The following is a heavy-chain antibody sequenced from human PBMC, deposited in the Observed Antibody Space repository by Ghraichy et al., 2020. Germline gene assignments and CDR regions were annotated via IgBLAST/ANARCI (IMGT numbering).Heavy chain of an antibody. CDR3: ARVRTMVRGGYYFAS. J-gene: IGHJ4*02. D-gene: IGHD3-10*01. V-gene: IGHV3-33*01. Sequence: GGSLRLSCAASGFTFSSYGMHWVRQAPGKGLEWVAVIWDDGSNKYYADSVKGRFTISRDNSKNTLYLQMNSLRAEDTAVYYCARVRTMVRGGYYFASWGQGTLATVSS. CDR2: IWDDGSNK. CDR1: GFTFSSYG.